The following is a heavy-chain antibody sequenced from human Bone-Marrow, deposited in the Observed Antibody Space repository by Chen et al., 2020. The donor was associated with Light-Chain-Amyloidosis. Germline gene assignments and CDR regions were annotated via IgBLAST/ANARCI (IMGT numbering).Heavy chain of an antibody. CDR3: ARDRDYYGSGSYTVY. CDR2: ISSSSSTI. J-gene: IGHJ4*02. Sequence: EVQLVESGAGSVQPGGSLRLSGPASGFTFSSHSMNWVRQAPGKGLEWVSYISSSSSTIYYADSVKGRFTISRDNAKNSLYLQMNSLRAEDTAVYYCARDRDYYGSGSYTVYWGQGTLVTVSS. CDR1: GFTFSSHS. D-gene: IGHD3-10*01. V-gene: IGHV3-48*01.